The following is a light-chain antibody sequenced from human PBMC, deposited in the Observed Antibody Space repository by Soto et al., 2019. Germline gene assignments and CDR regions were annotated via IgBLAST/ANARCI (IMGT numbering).Light chain of an antibody. J-gene: IGLJ2*01. V-gene: IGLV1-44*01. CDR2: SNT. CDR1: SSNIGSHT. Sequence: QSVLTQPPSASGTPGQRVTISCSGSSSNIGSHTVNWYQQLPGTAPRLLIYSNTQRPSGVPDRFSGSKSGTSASLAISGLQSEYEGDYYCAAWDDSLNGVVFGGGTKLTVL. CDR3: AAWDDSLNGVV.